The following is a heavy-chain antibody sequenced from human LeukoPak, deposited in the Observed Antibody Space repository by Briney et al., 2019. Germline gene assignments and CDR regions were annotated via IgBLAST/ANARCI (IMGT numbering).Heavy chain of an antibody. D-gene: IGHD6-19*01. CDR3: AKGDSSGWGHYFDY. V-gene: IGHV3-30*18. Sequence: GGSLRLSCAASGFTFSSYGMHWVRQAPGKGLEWVAVISYDGSNKYYADSVKGRFTISRDNSKNTLYLQMNSLRAEDTAVYYCAKGDSSGWGHYFDYWGQGTLVTVSS. CDR2: ISYDGSNK. J-gene: IGHJ4*02. CDR1: GFTFSSYG.